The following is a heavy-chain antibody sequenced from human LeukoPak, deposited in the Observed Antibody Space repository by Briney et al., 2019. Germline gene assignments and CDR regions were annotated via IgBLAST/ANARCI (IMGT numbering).Heavy chain of an antibody. D-gene: IGHD1-14*01. CDR2: ISSSGSTI. CDR1: GFTFSSYE. V-gene: IGHV3-48*03. J-gene: IGHJ4*02. CDR3: ARGTNAYPGSDY. Sequence: GGSLRLSCAASGFTFSSYEMNWVRQAPGKGLEWVSYISSSGSTIYYADSVKGRFTISRDNAKNSVFLEMNSLRAEDTAVYYCARGTNAYPGSDYWGQGTLVTVSS.